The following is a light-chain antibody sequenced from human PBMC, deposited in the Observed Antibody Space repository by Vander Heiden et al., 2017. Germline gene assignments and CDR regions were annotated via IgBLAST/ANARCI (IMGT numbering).Light chain of an antibody. J-gene: IGKJ4*01. V-gene: IGKV1-12*01. CDR1: QHINNW. CDR2: GAS. Sequence: DIQMTQSPSSVSASVGDRVTISCRASQHINNWLAWCQQKPGKAPNLLIYGASSLQSGVPSRFSGSGSGTDFTLTISSLQPEDVATYYCQHVDSLPITFGGGTKVEIK. CDR3: QHVDSLPIT.